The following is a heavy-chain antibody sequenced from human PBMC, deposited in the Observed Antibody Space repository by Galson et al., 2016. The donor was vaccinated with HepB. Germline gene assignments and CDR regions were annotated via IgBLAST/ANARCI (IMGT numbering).Heavy chain of an antibody. CDR3: ARDYKQQLDAFDI. J-gene: IGHJ3*02. D-gene: IGHD6-13*01. CDR2: IYSGGTT. CDR1: GFTVSNNY. Sequence: SLRLSCAASGFTVSNNYMTWVRQAPGKGLEYVSVIYSGGTTYYADSVKGRFTISRDNAKNSLYLQMSSLRAEDTAVYYCARDYKQQLDAFDIWGQGTMVTVSS. V-gene: IGHV3-66*01.